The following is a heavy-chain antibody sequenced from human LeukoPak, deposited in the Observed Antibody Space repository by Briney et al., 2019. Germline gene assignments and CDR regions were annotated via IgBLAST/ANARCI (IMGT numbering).Heavy chain of an antibody. CDR3: ATELPRYCSATSCYLDY. CDR2: IYSGGST. D-gene: IGHD2-2*01. CDR1: GFTVSSNY. V-gene: IGHV3-53*01. J-gene: IGHJ4*02. Sequence: GGSLRLSCAASGFTVSSNYMSWVRQAPGKGLEWVSVIYSGGSTYYADSVKGRFTISRDNSKNTLYLQMNSLRVEDTAVYYCATELPRYCSATSCYLDYWGQGTLVTVSS.